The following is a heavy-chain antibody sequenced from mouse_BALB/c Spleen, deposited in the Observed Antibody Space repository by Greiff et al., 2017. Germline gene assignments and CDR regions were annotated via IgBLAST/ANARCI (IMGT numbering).Heavy chain of an antibody. CDR2: ISSGSSTI. J-gene: IGHJ3*01. CDR3: AREDGNYAWFAY. D-gene: IGHD2-1*01. V-gene: IGHV5-17*02. Sequence: EVQLVESGGGLVQPGGSRKLSCAASGFTFSSFGMHWVRQAPEKGLEWVAYISSGSSTIYYADTVKGRFTISRDNPKNTLFLQMTSLRSEDTAMYYCAREDGNYAWFAYWGQGTLVTVSA. CDR1: GFTFSSFG.